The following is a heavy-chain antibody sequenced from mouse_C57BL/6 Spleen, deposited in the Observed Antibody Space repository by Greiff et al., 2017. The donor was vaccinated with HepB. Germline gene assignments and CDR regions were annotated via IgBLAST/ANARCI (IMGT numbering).Heavy chain of an antibody. CDR1: GFSLTSYG. J-gene: IGHJ1*03. CDR3: ASGRGYGHWYFDV. V-gene: IGHV2-2*01. D-gene: IGHD2-2*01. CDR2: IWSGGST. Sequence: QVQLQQSGPGLVQPSQSLSITCTVSGFSLTSYGVHWVRQSPGKGLEWLGVIWSGGSTDYNAAFISRLSISKDNSKSQVFFKMNSLQADDTAIYYCASGRGYGHWYFDVWGTGTTVTVSS.